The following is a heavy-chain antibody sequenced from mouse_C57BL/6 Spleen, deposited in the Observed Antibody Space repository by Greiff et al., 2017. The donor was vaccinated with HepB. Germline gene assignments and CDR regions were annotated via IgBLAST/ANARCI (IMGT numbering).Heavy chain of an antibody. J-gene: IGHJ3*01. D-gene: IGHD2-5*01. CDR3: ARGAESNSPGFAY. V-gene: IGHV1-4*01. Sequence: VQLQESGAELARPGASVKMSCKASGYTFTSYTMHWVKQRPGQGLEWIGYINPSSGYTKYNQKFKDKATLTADKSSSTAYMQLSSLTSEDSAVYYCARGAESNSPGFAYWGQGTLVTVSA. CDR1: GYTFTSYT. CDR2: INPSSGYT.